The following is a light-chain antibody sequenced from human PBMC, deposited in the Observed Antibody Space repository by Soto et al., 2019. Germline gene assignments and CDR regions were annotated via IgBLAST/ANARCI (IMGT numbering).Light chain of an antibody. V-gene: IGLV2-14*01. CDR2: EVS. J-gene: IGLJ2*01. CDR3: QSYDISLSGRVV. Sequence: QSALTQPASVSGSPGQSITISCTGTSSDVGGYNYVSWYQQHPGKAPKLMIYEVSNRPSGVSNRFSGSKSGNTASLTISGLQAEDEADYYCQSYDISLSGRVVFGGGTKLTVL. CDR1: SSDVGGYNY.